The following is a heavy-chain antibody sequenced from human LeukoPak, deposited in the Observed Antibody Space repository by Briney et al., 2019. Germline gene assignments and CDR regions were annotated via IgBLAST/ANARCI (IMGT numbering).Heavy chain of an antibody. CDR1: GFTFSSHW. CDR2: IHQYENKA. D-gene: IGHD1-7*01. V-gene: IGHV3-7*01. CDR3: ARERGLELLTY. Sequence: GGSLGLSCADSGFTFSSHWMHWVRQAPGKGLEWVANIHQYENKAYYVDSVKGRFTVSRNNARTSLYLQMNSLRVEDTAVYFCARERGLELLTYWGQGALVTVSS. J-gene: IGHJ4*02.